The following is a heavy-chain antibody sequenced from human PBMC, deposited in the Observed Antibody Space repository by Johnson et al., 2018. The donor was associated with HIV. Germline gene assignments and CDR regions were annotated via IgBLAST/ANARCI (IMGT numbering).Heavy chain of an antibody. V-gene: IGHV3-30*02. CDR1: GFTFSIYG. D-gene: IGHD1-20*01. CDR3: AKIITGTTYDALDI. CDR2: IHYDGSNK. Sequence: QVQLVESGGGVVQPGGSLRLSCTGSGFTFSIYGIHWVRQAPDKGLEWVAFIHYDGSNKYYADSVKGRFTISRDNSENTVYVQMNSLRTEDTGMYYCAKIITGTTYDALDIWGQGTMVTVSS. J-gene: IGHJ3*02.